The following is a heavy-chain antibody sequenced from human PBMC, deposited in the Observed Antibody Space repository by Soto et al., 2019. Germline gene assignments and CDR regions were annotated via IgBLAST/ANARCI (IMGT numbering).Heavy chain of an antibody. CDR3: ARDQRYYDFWSGYRNYDQNRFDP. D-gene: IGHD3-3*01. V-gene: IGHV1-2*02. CDR2: INPNSGGT. Sequence: ASVKVTCKASGYTFTGYYMHWVRQAPGQGLERMGWINPNSGGTNYAQKFQGRVTMTRDTSISTAYMELSRLRSDDTAVYYCARDQRYYDFWSGYRNYDQNRFDPWGQGTLVTVSS. J-gene: IGHJ5*02. CDR1: GYTFTGYY.